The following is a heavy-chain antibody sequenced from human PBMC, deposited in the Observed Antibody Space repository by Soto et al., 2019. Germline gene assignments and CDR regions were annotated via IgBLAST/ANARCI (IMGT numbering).Heavy chain of an antibody. J-gene: IGHJ6*02. CDR2: IYYSGST. CDR1: CGSISSSIYY. CDR3: VGSNGEYYYYGMDV. V-gene: IGHV4-39*01. D-gene: IGHD3-10*01. Sequence: SETRSLTCTVSCGSISSSIYYWGWIRQPPGKGLEWIGSIYYSGSTYYNPSLKSRVTISVDTSKNQFSLKLSSVTAADTAVYYCVGSNGEYYYYGMDVWGQGTTVNVSS.